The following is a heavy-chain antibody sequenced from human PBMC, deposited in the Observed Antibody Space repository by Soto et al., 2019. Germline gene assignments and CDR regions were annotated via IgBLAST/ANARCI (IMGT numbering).Heavy chain of an antibody. D-gene: IGHD2-21*02. V-gene: IGHV6-1*01. CDR2: TYYRSKWYN. CDR1: GDSVSSNSAA. Sequence: SQTLSLTCAISGDSVSSNSAAGNWIRQSPSRGLEWLGRTYYRSKWYNDYAVSVKSRITINPDTSKNQFSLQLNSVTPEDTAVYYCARVVVVTAIPGYYYYYGMDVWGQGTTVTVSS. CDR3: ARVVVVTAIPGYYYYYGMDV. J-gene: IGHJ6*02.